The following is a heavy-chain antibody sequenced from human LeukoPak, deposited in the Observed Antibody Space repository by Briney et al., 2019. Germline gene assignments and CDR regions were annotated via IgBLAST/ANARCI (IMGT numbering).Heavy chain of an antibody. D-gene: IGHD3-3*01. V-gene: IGHV4-39*07. J-gene: IGHJ4*02. CDR2: IYYSGST. CDR1: GGSISSSSYY. Sequence: PSETLSLTCTVSGGSISSSSYYWGWIRQPPGKGLEWIGSIYYSGSTYYNPSLKSRVTISVDTSKNQFSLKLSSVTAADTAVYYCAKFDWSGYFFDYWGQGTLVTVSS. CDR3: AKFDWSGYFFDY.